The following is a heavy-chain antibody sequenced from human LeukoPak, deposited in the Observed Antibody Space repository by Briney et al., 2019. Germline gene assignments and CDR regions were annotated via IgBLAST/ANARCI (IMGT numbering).Heavy chain of an antibody. Sequence: GGSLRLSCASSGFSISSYSMNWVRQAPGKGLEWVSSIDSSGGYMFYADSVKGRFIISRDNAKDSLYLQMNSLRVEDTAVYYCLRGDRRDYWGQGTLVTVSS. J-gene: IGHJ4*02. CDR2: IDSSGGYM. CDR1: GFSISSYS. V-gene: IGHV3-21*06. CDR3: LRGDRRDY.